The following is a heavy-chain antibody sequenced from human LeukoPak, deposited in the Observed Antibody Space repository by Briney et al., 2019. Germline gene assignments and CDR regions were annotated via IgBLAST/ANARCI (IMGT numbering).Heavy chain of an antibody. CDR3: ARKLRATVTAYFSDFDY. Sequence: GGSLGLSCAASGFTFSSYSMNWVRQAPGKGLEWVSSISSSSTYIYYADSVKGRFTISRDDAKHSLYLQMDSLRAEDTAVYYCARKLRATVTAYFSDFDYWGQGTLVTVSS. J-gene: IGHJ4*02. D-gene: IGHD2-21*02. CDR2: ISSSSTYI. CDR1: GFTFSSYS. V-gene: IGHV3-21*01.